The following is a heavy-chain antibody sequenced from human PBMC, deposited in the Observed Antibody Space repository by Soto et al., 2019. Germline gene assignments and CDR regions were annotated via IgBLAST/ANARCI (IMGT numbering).Heavy chain of an antibody. Sequence: QVQLVESGGGVVQPGRSVRLSCAASGFTFSSYAMHWVRQAPGKGLEWMAVISYDGSNKKYADSVKGRFTISRDNSENTLDLQMYSLRVEDTAIYYCARGVESGGNYFGHWGQVTLVTVSS. D-gene: IGHD4-4*01. J-gene: IGHJ1*01. CDR1: GFTFSSYA. CDR2: ISYDGSNK. CDR3: ARGVESGGNYFGH. V-gene: IGHV3-30-3*01.